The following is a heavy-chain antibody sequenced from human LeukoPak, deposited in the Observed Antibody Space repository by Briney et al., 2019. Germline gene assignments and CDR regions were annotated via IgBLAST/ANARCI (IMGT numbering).Heavy chain of an antibody. CDR3: AGGDNYARFDY. CDR2: ISSSGSTI. J-gene: IGHJ4*02. V-gene: IGHV3-11*01. CDR1: GFTFSDYY. D-gene: IGHD2-2*01. Sequence: GGSLRLSCVASGFTFSDYYMNWIRQAPGKGLGWVSYISSSGSTIYYADSVKGRFTISRDSAKNSLYLQMNSLRADDTAVYYCAGGDNYARFDYWGQGTLVTVSS.